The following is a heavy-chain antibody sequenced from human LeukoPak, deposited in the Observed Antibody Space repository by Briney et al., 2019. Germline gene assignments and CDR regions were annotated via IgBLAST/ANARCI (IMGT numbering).Heavy chain of an antibody. CDR3: AREWGIQLWSLRGYDY. CDR2: IIPILGIA. CDR1: GGTFSSYA. D-gene: IGHD5-18*01. J-gene: IGHJ4*02. Sequence: SVKVSCKASGGTFSSYAISWVRQAPGQGLEWMGRIIPILGIANYAQKFQGRVTITADKSTSTAYMELSSLRSEDTAVYYCAREWGIQLWSLRGYDYWAREPWSPSPQ. V-gene: IGHV1-69*04.